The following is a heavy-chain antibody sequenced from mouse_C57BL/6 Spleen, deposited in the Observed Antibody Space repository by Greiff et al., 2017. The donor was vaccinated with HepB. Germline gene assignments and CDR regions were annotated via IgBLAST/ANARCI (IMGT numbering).Heavy chain of an antibody. CDR1: GYTFTSYW. V-gene: IGHV1-64*01. Sequence: QVQLKQPGAELVKPGASVKLSCKASGYTFTSYWMHWVKQRPGQGLEWIGMIHPNSGSTNYNEKFKSKATLTVDKSSSTAYMQLSSLTSEDSAVYYCARGANYGSSYPYYAMDYWGQGTSVTVSS. J-gene: IGHJ4*01. CDR2: IHPNSGST. D-gene: IGHD1-1*01. CDR3: ARGANYGSSYPYYAMDY.